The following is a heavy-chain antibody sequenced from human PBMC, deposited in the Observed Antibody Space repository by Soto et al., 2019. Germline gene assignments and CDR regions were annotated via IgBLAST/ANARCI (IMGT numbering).Heavy chain of an antibody. CDR2: IFPKFGTT. CDR3: EEEMTFGNLSVV. V-gene: IGHV1-69*13. Sequence: SVKVSCKASGDTDTNYVISWVRQAPGQGLEWMGGIFPKFGTTYSAQKLQDRLTITADESTSTVYMQLSSLGLDDTAVYYCEEEMTFGNLSVVWGQGTTVTVSS. CDR1: GDTDTNYV. J-gene: IGHJ6*02. D-gene: IGHD3-16*02.